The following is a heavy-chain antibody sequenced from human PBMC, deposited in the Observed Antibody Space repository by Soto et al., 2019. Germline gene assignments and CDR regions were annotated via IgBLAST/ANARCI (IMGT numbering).Heavy chain of an antibody. Sequence: QVQLVESGGGLVKPGGSLRLSCAASGFAFSDYYMSWIRQAPGKGLEWISYISGTANTIFYADSVKGRFTISRDNAKTSLYLQMNSLRAEDTAVYYCAREGNRFQHWGQGTLVTVSS. D-gene: IGHD3-10*01. V-gene: IGHV3-11*01. CDR3: AREGNRFQH. J-gene: IGHJ1*01. CDR2: ISGTANTI. CDR1: GFAFSDYY.